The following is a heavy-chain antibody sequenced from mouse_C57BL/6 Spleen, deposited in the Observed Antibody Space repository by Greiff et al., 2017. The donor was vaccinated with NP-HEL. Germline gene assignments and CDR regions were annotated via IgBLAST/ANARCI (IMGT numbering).Heavy chain of an antibody. CDR1: GYTFTSYW. Sequence: QVQLQQPGAELVKPGASVKLSCKASGYTFTSYWMHWVKQRPGQGLAWIGMLHPNSGSTNYNEKFKSKATLTVDKSSSTAYMQLSSLTSEDSAVYYGARGDYGSSYSDDWGQGTTLTVSS. J-gene: IGHJ2*01. D-gene: IGHD1-1*01. CDR2: LHPNSGST. CDR3: ARGDYGSSYSDD. V-gene: IGHV1-64*01.